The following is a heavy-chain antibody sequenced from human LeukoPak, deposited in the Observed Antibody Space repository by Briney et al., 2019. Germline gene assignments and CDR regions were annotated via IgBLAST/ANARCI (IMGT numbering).Heavy chain of an antibody. CDR3: AADTAAAALYYYGMDV. V-gene: IGHV1-69*13. J-gene: IGHJ6*02. D-gene: IGHD6-13*01. Sequence: VASVKVSCKASGGTFSSYAISWVRQAPGQGLEWMGGIIPIFGTANYAQKFQGRVTITADESTSTAYMELSSLRSEDTAVYYCAADTAAAALYYYGMDVWGQGTLVTVSS. CDR1: GGTFSSYA. CDR2: IIPIFGTA.